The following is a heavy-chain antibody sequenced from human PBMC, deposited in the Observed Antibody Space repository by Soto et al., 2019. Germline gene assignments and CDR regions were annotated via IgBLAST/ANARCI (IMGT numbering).Heavy chain of an antibody. CDR1: GGSISSSSYY. CDR2: IYYSGST. J-gene: IGHJ6*02. CDR3: ARYHCSGGSCYSPYYYGMDV. Sequence: SETLSLTCTVSGGSISSSSYYWGWIRQLPGKGLEWIGSIYYSGSTYYNPSLKSRVTISVDTSKNQFSLKLSSVTAADTAVYYCARYHCSGGSCYSPYYYGMDVWGQGTTVTVSS. D-gene: IGHD2-15*01. V-gene: IGHV4-39*01.